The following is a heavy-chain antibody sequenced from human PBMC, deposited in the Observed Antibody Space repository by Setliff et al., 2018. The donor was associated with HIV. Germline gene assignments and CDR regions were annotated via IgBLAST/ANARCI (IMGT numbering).Heavy chain of an antibody. Sequence: SETLSLTCGVFGGSFSAYSWNWIRQPPGKGLEWIGEIIGHSGGTNYNPSLKSRVTISMDTSNNHFSLNLTSLTAADTAVYYCARDQRLLGIQPPYWYFDLWGRGTQVTV. CDR3: ARDQRLLGIQPPYWYFDL. V-gene: IGHV4-34*12. CDR1: GGSFSAYS. CDR2: IIGHSGGT. J-gene: IGHJ2*01. D-gene: IGHD6-25*01.